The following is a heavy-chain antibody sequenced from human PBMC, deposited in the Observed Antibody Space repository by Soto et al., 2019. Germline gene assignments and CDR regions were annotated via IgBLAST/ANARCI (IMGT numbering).Heavy chain of an antibody. Sequence: ATGQGLEWMGWMNPNSGNTGYAQKFQGRVTMTRNTSISTAYMELSSLRSEDTAVYYCARVGSGYKIDYWGQGTLVTVSS. CDR3: ARVGSGYKIDY. CDR2: MNPNSGNT. J-gene: IGHJ4*02. V-gene: IGHV1-8*01. D-gene: IGHD5-12*01.